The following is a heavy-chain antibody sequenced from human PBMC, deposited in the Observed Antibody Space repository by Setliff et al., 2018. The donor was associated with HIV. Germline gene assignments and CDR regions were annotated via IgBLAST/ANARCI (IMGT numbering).Heavy chain of an antibody. Sequence: GGSLRLSCVASGFIFSNAWMTWVRQAPGKGLEWVGRIKSVTDGGTTENAASVRGRFSISRDDSKSIAYLHMNSLKTEDTAVYYCTRLRGYSFGLASYYFYYMDVWGKGTTVTVSS. J-gene: IGHJ6*03. V-gene: IGHV3-15*01. D-gene: IGHD5-18*01. CDR3: TRLRGYSFGLASYYFYYMDV. CDR1: GFIFSNAW. CDR2: IKSVTDGGTT.